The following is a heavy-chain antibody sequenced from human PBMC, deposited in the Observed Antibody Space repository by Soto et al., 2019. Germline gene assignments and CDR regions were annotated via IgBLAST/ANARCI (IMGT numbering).Heavy chain of an antibody. J-gene: IGHJ6*03. CDR1: GFTFSTYA. V-gene: IGHV3-23*01. Sequence: GGSLRLSCAASGFTFSTYAMSWVRQAPGKGLEWVSAISGSGATTYYADSVKGRFSISRDNSKNTVYLQMSSLRAEDTAVYYCAKDGGVSSWKYCSGGSCYSYYMDVWGKGTTVTVSS. CDR2: ISGSGATT. CDR3: AKDGGVSSWKYCSGGSCYSYYMDV. D-gene: IGHD2-15*01.